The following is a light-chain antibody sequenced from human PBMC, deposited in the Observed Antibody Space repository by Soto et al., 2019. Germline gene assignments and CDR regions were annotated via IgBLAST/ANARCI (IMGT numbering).Light chain of an antibody. V-gene: IGLV2-8*01. Sequence: SALTQPPSASGSPGQSVTISCTGTSSDVGGYNYVSWYQQHPGKAPKLMIYEVSKRPSGVPDRFSGCKSGNTASLTVSGLQAEDEADYYCSSYAGSNIVVFGGGTKLTVL. CDR2: EVS. J-gene: IGLJ2*01. CDR3: SSYAGSNIVV. CDR1: SSDVGGYNY.